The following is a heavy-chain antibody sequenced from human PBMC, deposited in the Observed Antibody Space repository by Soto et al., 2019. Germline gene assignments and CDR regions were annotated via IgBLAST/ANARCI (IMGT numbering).Heavy chain of an antibody. Sequence: SETLSLTCAVSGGSLSSGGYYWGWIRQPPGKGLEWIGFIHYSGSTNYNPSLKGRVTMSVDTSKNQFSLKLTSVNTADTAIYYCTRGGDPYKTGHWGQGTLVTVSS. J-gene: IGHJ4*02. CDR1: GGSLSSGGYY. CDR3: TRGGDPYKTGH. V-gene: IGHV4-61*08. CDR2: IHYSGST. D-gene: IGHD2-21*01.